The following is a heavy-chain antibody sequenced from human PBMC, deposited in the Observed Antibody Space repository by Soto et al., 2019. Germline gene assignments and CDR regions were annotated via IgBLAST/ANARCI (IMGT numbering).Heavy chain of an antibody. CDR3: AKIPPGYSYGYFYFDY. V-gene: IGHV3-23*01. Sequence: EVQLLESGGGLVQPGGSLRLSCAASGFTFSSYAMSWVRQAPGKGLEWVSAISGSGGSTYYADSVNGRFTISRDNSKNTLYLQMNSLRAEDTAVYYCAKIPPGYSYGYFYFDYWGQGTLVTVPS. J-gene: IGHJ4*02. D-gene: IGHD5-18*01. CDR2: ISGSGGST. CDR1: GFTFSSYA.